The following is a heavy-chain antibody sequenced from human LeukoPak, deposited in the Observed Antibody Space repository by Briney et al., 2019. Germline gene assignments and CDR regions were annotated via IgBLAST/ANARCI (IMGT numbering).Heavy chain of an antibody. Sequence: PSETLSLTCRVSGASINSGSNYWGWIRQPPGKTLEWIGSIYPSGSTYYNPSLKSRVIIMIDTPKNHFSLTLSSVTAADTAVYYCARSDGYGLVGIWGQGTMVTVSS. V-gene: IGHV4-39*07. CDR2: IYPSGST. J-gene: IGHJ3*02. D-gene: IGHD5-18*01. CDR1: GASINSGSNY. CDR3: ARSDGYGLVGI.